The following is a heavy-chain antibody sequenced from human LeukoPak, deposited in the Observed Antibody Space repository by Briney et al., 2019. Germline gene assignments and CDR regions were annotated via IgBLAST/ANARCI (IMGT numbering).Heavy chain of an antibody. CDR2: ISSSGSSM. D-gene: IGHD1-20*01. Sequence: PGGSLRLSCAASEFTSSDYYMNWIRQAPGKGLEWVSYISSSGSSMYYADSVKGRFTISRDNSKNSLYLQMNSLRAEDTAVYYCAAAYNWNAGSFDYWGQGTLVTVSS. CDR1: EFTSSDYY. CDR3: AAAYNWNAGSFDY. V-gene: IGHV3-11*04. J-gene: IGHJ4*02.